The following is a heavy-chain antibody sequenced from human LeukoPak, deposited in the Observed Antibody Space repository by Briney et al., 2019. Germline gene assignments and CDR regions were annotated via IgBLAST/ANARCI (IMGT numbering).Heavy chain of an antibody. J-gene: IGHJ4*02. D-gene: IGHD3-22*01. CDR3: AKDRGYYDSSGYFDY. CDR1: GFTFSSYG. CDR2: ISYDGSNK. V-gene: IGHV3-30*18. Sequence: GGSLRLSCAASGFTFSSYGMHWVRQAPGKGLELVAVISYDGSNKYYADSVKGRFTISRDNSKNTLYLQMNSLRAEDTAVYYCAKDRGYYDSSGYFDYWGQGTLVTVSS.